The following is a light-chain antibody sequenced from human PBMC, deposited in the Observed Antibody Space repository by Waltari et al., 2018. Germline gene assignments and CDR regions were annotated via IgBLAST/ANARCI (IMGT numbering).Light chain of an antibody. CDR2: RTS. J-gene: IGKJ4*01. Sequence: DIQMTQFPSSLSASVGDRVTITCRASQDIKSDLVWYQQRPGEAPKRLIYRTSNLQNGVPSRFSGSGSGTEITLTVNSLQPDDSATYYCLQSNTYPLTFGGGTKVEIK. CDR1: QDIKSD. V-gene: IGKV1-17*01. CDR3: LQSNTYPLT.